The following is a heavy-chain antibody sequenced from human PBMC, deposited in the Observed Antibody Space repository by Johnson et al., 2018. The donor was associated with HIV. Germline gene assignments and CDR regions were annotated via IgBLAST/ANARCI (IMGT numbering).Heavy chain of an antibody. CDR3: AKDRNWGWPVWAFDI. V-gene: IGHV3-30*02. D-gene: IGHD3-16*01. CDR1: GFTFRSYG. Sequence: QVQLVESGGGVVQPGGSLRLSCAASGFTFRSYGMHWVRQAPGKGLVWVAFIRYDVSNKYSADSVKGRFTISSDISKNTLYLQMNSLRAKDTAVYYCAKDRNWGWPVWAFDIWGQGTMVTVSS. J-gene: IGHJ3*02. CDR2: IRYDVSNK.